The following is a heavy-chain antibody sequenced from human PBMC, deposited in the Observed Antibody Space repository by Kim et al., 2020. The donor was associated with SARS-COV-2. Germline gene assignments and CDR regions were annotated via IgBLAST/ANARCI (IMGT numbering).Heavy chain of an antibody. Sequence: SRVTISVDTSKNQFSLKLSSVTAADTAVYYCARSDLAYCGGDCYAGYFQHWGQGTLVTVSS. V-gene: IGHV4-31*02. J-gene: IGHJ1*01. CDR3: ARSDLAYCGGDCYAGYFQH. D-gene: IGHD2-21*02.